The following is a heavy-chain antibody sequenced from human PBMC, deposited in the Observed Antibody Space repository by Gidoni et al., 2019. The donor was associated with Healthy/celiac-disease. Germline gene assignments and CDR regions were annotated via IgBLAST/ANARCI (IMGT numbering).Heavy chain of an antibody. Sequence: EVQLLESGGGLVQPGGSLRPSCAASGFTFSNYALTWVRQAPGKGLEWVSVISGGGGSTYQADSVKGRFTISRDNSKNTLYLQMNSLRAEDTAVYYCAKDNDISGGWNFDPWGQGTLVTVSS. D-gene: IGHD3-9*01. CDR1: GFTFSNYA. V-gene: IGHV3-23*01. CDR2: ISGGGGST. J-gene: IGHJ5*02. CDR3: AKDNDISGGWNFDP.